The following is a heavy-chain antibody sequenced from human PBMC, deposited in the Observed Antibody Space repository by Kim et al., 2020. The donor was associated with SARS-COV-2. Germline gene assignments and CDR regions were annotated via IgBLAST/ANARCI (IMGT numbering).Heavy chain of an antibody. J-gene: IGHJ4*02. Sequence: STNHNPSLKSRGTISVDTSKNQFSLKLSSVTAADTAVYYCARAWPDSSSLWGQGTLVTVSS. CDR3: ARAWPDSSSL. D-gene: IGHD6-6*01. CDR2: ST. V-gene: IGHV4-59*01.